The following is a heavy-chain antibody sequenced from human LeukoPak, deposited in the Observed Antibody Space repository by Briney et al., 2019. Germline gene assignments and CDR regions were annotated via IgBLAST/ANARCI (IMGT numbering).Heavy chain of an antibody. Sequence: ASVKVSCKGFGYTFTNYYMHWVRQAPGQGPEWMGIVSPNDGSTTYAQKFQGRVTMTRDMSTNTVYMELSSLRSDDTAEYFCAIVSPMTTVARGQGALDIWGQGTMVIVSA. CDR1: GYTFTNYY. D-gene: IGHD4-23*01. CDR3: AIVSPMTTVARGQGALDI. V-gene: IGHV1-46*01. J-gene: IGHJ3*02. CDR2: VSPNDGST.